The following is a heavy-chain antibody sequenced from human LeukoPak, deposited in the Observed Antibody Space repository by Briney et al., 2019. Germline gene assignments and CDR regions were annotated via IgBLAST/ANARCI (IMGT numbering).Heavy chain of an antibody. D-gene: IGHD3-22*01. J-gene: IGHJ4*02. Sequence: GGSLRLSCAASGFTFSSFTINWVRQAPGKGLEWVSCISGSSSHIYYADSVRGRFTISRDNAKNSLYLQMNSLRAEDTAVYYCARTYLLYYDSSGYYYFDYWGQGTLVTVSS. V-gene: IGHV3-21*01. CDR3: ARTYLLYYDSSGYYYFDY. CDR2: ISGSSSHI. CDR1: GFTFSSFT.